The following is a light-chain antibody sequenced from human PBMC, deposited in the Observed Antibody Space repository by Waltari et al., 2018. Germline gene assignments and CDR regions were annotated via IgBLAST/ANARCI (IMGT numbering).Light chain of an antibody. CDR3: CSYAGSRIYVV. J-gene: IGLJ2*01. CDR1: SSDVGSYNL. CDR2: EAS. Sequence: QSALTQPASVSGSPGQSITISCTGTSSDVGSYNLVSWYQQHPGKAPKLMIYEASKRPSGVSNRFSGSKSGNTASLTISGLQAVDDADYYGCSYAGSRIYVVFGGGTKLTVL. V-gene: IGLV2-23*01.